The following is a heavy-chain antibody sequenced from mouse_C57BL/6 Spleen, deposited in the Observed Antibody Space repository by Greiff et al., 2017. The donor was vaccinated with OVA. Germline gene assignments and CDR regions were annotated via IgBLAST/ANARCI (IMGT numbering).Heavy chain of an antibody. V-gene: IGHV1-64*01. CDR2: IHPNSGST. D-gene: IGHD4-1*01. CDR3: ARYVAGTGDY. Sequence: QVQLQQPGAELVKPGASVKLSCKASGYTFTSYWMHWVKQRPGQGLEWIGMIHPNSGSTNYNEKFKSKATLTLDKSSSTAYMQLSSLTSEDSAVYYCARYVAGTGDYWGQGTTLTVSS. CDR1: GYTFTSYW. J-gene: IGHJ2*01.